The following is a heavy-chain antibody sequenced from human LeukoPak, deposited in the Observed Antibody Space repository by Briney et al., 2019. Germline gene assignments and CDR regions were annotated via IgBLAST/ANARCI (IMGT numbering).Heavy chain of an antibody. CDR1: GGTFSSYA. J-gene: IGHJ4*02. CDR2: INPDSGGT. D-gene: IGHD2-15*01. V-gene: IGHV1-2*02. CDR3: VKLGYCSGTSCYFFDY. Sequence: ASVKVSCKASGGTFSSYAISWVRQAPGQGLEWMGWINPDSGGTNYAQKFQGRVTMTRDTSTSTAYMELSWLRSDDTAVYYCVKLGYCSGTSCYFFDYWGQGTLVTVSA.